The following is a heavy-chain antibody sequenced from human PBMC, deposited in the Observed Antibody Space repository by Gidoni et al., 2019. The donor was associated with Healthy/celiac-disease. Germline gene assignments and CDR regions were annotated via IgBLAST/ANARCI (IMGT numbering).Heavy chain of an antibody. CDR1: GGSISSGGYS. CDR2: IYHSGST. CDR3: ARGPSGSYFDY. D-gene: IGHD1-26*01. Sequence: QLQLQESGSGLVKPSQTLSLTCAVSGGSISSGGYSWSWIRQPPGKGLEWIGYIYHSGSTYYNPSLKSRVTISVDRSKNQFSLKLSSVTAADTAGYYCARGPSGSYFDYWGQGTLVTVSS. J-gene: IGHJ4*02. V-gene: IGHV4-30-2*01.